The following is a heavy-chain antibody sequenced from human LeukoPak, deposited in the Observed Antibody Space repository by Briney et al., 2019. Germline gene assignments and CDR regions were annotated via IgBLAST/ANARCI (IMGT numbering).Heavy chain of an antibody. V-gene: IGHV3-7*03. Sequence: GGSLRLSCAASGFTFSSYWMSWVRQAPGKGLEWVANIKQDGSEKYYVDSVKGRFTISRDNAKNSLYLQMNSLRAGDAAVYYCAKAPVTTCSGAYCYPFDYWSQGTLVTVSS. J-gene: IGHJ4*02. CDR1: GFTFSSYW. CDR3: AKAPVTTCSGAYCYPFDY. D-gene: IGHD2-15*01. CDR2: IKQDGSEK.